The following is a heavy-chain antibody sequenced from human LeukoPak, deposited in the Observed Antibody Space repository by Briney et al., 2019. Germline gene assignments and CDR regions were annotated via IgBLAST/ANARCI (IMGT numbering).Heavy chain of an antibody. CDR3: ARDSLVWFGELLEASYFDY. D-gene: IGHD3-10*01. Sequence: SETLSLTCTVSGGSISSGSYYWSWIRQPAGKGLEWIGSIYYSGSTYYNPSLKSRVTISVDTSKNQFSLKLSSVTAADTAVYYCARDSLVWFGELLEASYFDYWGQGTLVTVSS. CDR1: GGSISSGSYY. J-gene: IGHJ4*02. V-gene: IGHV4-39*07. CDR2: IYYSGST.